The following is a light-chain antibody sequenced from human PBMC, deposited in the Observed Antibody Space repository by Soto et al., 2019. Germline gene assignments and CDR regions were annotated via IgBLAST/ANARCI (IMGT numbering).Light chain of an antibody. Sequence: QSALTQPASVSGSPVQSITISCTGTSRDVGGYNYVSWHQQHPGKAPKVIITEVSNRPSGVSNRFSGSKSGNTASLTISGLQAEDEADYYCSSYISSTFVVFGGGTKLTVL. CDR1: SRDVGGYNY. V-gene: IGLV2-14*01. J-gene: IGLJ2*01. CDR3: SSYISSTFVV. CDR2: EVS.